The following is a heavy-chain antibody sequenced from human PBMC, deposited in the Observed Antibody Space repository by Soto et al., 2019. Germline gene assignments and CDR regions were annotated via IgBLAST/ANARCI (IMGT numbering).Heavy chain of an antibody. CDR3: ARAFYYDSSGHYYYYALDV. J-gene: IGHJ6*02. CDR2: INVDGHEE. CDR1: GFTFSSFW. V-gene: IGHV3-7*04. D-gene: IGHD3-22*01. Sequence: EVQLVESGGGLVQPGGSLRLSCAASGFTFSSFWMTWVRQAAGKGLEWVANINVDGHEEYYVDSVKGRFTISRDNAKNSLYLQMNSLRAEETAVYYRARAFYYDSSGHYYYYALDVWGQGTTVTVSS.